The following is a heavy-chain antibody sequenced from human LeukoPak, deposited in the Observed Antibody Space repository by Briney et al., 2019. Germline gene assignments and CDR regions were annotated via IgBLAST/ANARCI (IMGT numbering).Heavy chain of an antibody. CDR1: GGSVSSGSYY. CDR2: IYYSGST. CDR3: ARAKASGWYYYGMDV. J-gene: IGHJ6*02. D-gene: IGHD6-19*01. Sequence: SETLSLTCTASGGSVSSGSYYWSSIRQPPGKGLEWIGYIYYSGSTNYNPSLKSRVTKSVDTSKNQFSLKLSSVTAADTAVYYCARAKASGWYYYGMDVWGQGTTVTVSS. V-gene: IGHV4-61*01.